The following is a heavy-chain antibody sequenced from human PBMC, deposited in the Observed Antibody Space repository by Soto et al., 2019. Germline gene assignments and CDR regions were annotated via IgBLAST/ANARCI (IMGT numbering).Heavy chain of an antibody. CDR1: GGSISSYY. CDR2: IYYSGST. CDR3: ARRYGSVFDF. V-gene: IGHV4-59*01. J-gene: IGHJ4*02. Sequence: SETLSLTYTVSGGSISSYYWSWIRQPPGKGLEWIGYIYYSGSTNYNPSLKSRVTISVDTSKNQFSLKLSSVTAADTAVYYCARRYGSVFDFWGQGTLVTVSS. D-gene: IGHD6-19*01.